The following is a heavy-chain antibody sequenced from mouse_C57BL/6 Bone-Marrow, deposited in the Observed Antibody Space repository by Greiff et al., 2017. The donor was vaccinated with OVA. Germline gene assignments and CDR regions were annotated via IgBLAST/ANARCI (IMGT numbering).Heavy chain of an antibody. V-gene: IGHV1-5*01. CDR2: IYPGNSDT. J-gene: IGHJ3*01. CDR1: GYTFTSYW. CDR3: TRDSYKFAY. Sequence: EVQLQQSGTVLARPGASVKMSCKTSGYTFTSYWMHWVKQRPGQGLEWIGAIYPGNSDTSYNQKFKGKAKLTAVTSASTAYMELSSLTNEDSAVYYGTRDSYKFAYWGQGTLVTVSA. D-gene: IGHD1-1*01.